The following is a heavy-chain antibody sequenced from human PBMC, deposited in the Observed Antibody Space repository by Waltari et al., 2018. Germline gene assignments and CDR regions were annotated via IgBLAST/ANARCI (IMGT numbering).Heavy chain of an antibody. CDR2: IYYSGST. J-gene: IGHJ3*02. V-gene: IGHV4-39*01. D-gene: IGHD5-18*01. Sequence: QLQLQESGPGLVKPSETLSLTCTVSGGSISSSSYYWGWIRQPPGKGLEWIGSIYYSGSTYYNPALKSRVTISVDTSKNQFSLKLSSVTAADTAVYYCARLRIQLWFDAFDIWGQGTMVTVSS. CDR3: ARLRIQLWFDAFDI. CDR1: GGSISSSSYY.